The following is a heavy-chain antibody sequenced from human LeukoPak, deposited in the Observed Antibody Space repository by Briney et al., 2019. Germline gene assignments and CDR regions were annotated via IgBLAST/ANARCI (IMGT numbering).Heavy chain of an antibody. V-gene: IGHV3-30*02. J-gene: IGHJ5*02. CDR1: GFTFSSYE. CDR3: AKGIRGVESFDP. CDR2: IRYDGSNK. D-gene: IGHD3-10*01. Sequence: GGSLRLSCAASGFTFSSYEMNWVRQAPGKGLEWVAFIRYDGSNKYYADSVKGRFTISRDNSKNTLYLQMNSLRAEDTAVYYCAKGIRGVESFDPWGQGTLVTVSS.